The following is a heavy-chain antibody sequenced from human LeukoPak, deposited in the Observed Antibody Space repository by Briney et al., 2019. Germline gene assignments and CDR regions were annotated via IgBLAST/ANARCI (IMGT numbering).Heavy chain of an antibody. V-gene: IGHV3-21*01. CDR1: GFTFSSYN. CDR3: ARSSPIMTPKAYYFDY. D-gene: IGHD2-15*01. J-gene: IGHJ4*02. Sequence: PGESLRLSCAASGFTFSSYNMNWVRQAPGKGLEWVSSISSSSSYIYYADSVKGRFTISRDSAKNSLYLQMNSLRAEDTAVYYCARSSPIMTPKAYYFDYWGQGTLVTVSS. CDR2: ISSSSSYI.